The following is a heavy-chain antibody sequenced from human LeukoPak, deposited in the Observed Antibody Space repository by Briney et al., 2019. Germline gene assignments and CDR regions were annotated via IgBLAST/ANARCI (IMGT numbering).Heavy chain of an antibody. D-gene: IGHD2/OR15-2a*01. Sequence: ARSLRLSCAVSGCSFSSYGLHWIRQAPGKELEWVAVISYDGSNKYYADPVKGRFTNSRDNSKNTLYLQMNSLRAEDTAVYYCAKVGAGFQKGMDVWGQGATVTVSS. J-gene: IGHJ6*02. CDR1: GCSFSSYG. CDR2: ISYDGSNK. CDR3: AKVGAGFQKGMDV. V-gene: IGHV3-30*18.